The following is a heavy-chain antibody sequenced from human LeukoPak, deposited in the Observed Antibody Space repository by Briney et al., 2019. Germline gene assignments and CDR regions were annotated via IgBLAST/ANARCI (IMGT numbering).Heavy chain of an antibody. J-gene: IGHJ3*02. D-gene: IGHD3-10*01. CDR2: ISGRSVFI. V-gene: IGHV3-21*01. Sequence: PGGSLRLSCEASGFTFITHSMGWVRQAPGEGLEWVSSISGRSVFISYTDSVKGRFTISRDNARNSLFLELSSLRPEDTAVYYCTRDQSVRYAFDIWGQGSLVTVST. CDR1: GFTFITHS. CDR3: TRDQSVRYAFDI.